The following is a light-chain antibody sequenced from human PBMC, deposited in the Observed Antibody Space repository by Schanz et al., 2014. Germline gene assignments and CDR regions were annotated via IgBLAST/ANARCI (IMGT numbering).Light chain of an antibody. CDR1: RDVTYY. Sequence: DIQMTQSPSSLSASVGDRVTITCQASRDVTYYLNWYQLQPGKAPKLLIYEASNLETGVPSRFSGSGSGTEFTLTISSLQPEDFATYYCQQYDSHLTFGGGTKVEI. J-gene: IGKJ4*01. CDR3: QQYDSHLT. V-gene: IGKV1-33*01. CDR2: EAS.